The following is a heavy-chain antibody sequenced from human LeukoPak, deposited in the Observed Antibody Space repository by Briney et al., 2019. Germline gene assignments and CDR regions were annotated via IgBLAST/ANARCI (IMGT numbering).Heavy chain of an antibody. V-gene: IGHV3-23*01. D-gene: IGHD3-3*01. Sequence: GGSLRLSCAASGFTFSSYAISWVRQAPGKWLEWVSAISGSGGSTYYADSVKGRFTISRDNSKTTLYLQMNRLRAEDTAVYYCAKSSGVTIFGVVDNAFDIWGQGTMVTVYS. CDR1: GFTFSSYA. J-gene: IGHJ3*02. CDR3: AKSSGVTIFGVVDNAFDI. CDR2: ISGSGGST.